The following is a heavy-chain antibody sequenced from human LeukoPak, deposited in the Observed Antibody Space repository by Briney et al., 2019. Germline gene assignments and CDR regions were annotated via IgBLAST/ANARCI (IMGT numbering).Heavy chain of an antibody. Sequence: SETLSLTCTVSGGSISSSSYYWGWIRQPPGKGLEWIGSIYYSGSTYYNPSLKSRVTISVDTSKNQFSLKLSSVTAADTAVYYCGRIHRDSGSPTWFYWGQGTLVTVSS. CDR3: GRIHRDSGSPTWFY. CDR2: IYYSGST. D-gene: IGHD3-10*01. J-gene: IGHJ4*02. CDR1: GGSISSSSYY. V-gene: IGHV4-39*07.